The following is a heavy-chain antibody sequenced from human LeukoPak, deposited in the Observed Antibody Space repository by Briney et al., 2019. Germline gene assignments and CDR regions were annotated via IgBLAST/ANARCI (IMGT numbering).Heavy chain of an antibody. Sequence: GGSLRLSCAASGFTFSSYAMSWVRQAPGKGPEWVSAISGSNGNTYYADSVKGRFTISRDNSKNTLYLQMNSLRAEDTAVYYCAKDGGRGSYYPRYFDYWGQGTLVTVSS. D-gene: IGHD3-10*01. CDR2: ISGSNGNT. CDR1: GFTFSSYA. J-gene: IGHJ4*02. V-gene: IGHV3-23*01. CDR3: AKDGGRGSYYPRYFDY.